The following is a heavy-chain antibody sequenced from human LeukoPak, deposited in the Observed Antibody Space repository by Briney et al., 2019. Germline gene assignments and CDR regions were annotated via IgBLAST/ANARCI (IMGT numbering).Heavy chain of an antibody. CDR3: ARDLYYYDSSGLLNY. Sequence: ASVKFSCKASGYTFTGYYIHWVRQAPGQGLEWMAWINPNSGGTNYAQKFQDRVTVTRDTSISTAYMELSRLRSDDTAVYYCARDLYYYDSSGLLNYWGQGTLVTVSS. V-gene: IGHV1-2*02. CDR1: GYTFTGYY. CDR2: INPNSGGT. J-gene: IGHJ4*02. D-gene: IGHD3-22*01.